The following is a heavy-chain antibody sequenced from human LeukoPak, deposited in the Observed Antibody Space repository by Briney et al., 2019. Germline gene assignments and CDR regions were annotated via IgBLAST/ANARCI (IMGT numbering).Heavy chain of an antibody. CDR2: IYYSGGT. V-gene: IGHV4-59*01. CDR1: GVSISSYF. Sequence: SETLSLTCTVSGVSISSYFWSWIRQPPGKGLEWIAYIYYSGGTNYNPSLKSRVTISVDTSKNQFPLKLSSVTAADTAVYYCTRAPRLYYDKADYFDYWGQGTLVTVSS. CDR3: TRAPRLYYDKADYFDY. D-gene: IGHD3-22*01. J-gene: IGHJ4*02.